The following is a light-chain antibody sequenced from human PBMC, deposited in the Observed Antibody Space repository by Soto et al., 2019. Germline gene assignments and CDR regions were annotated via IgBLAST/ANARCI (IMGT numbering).Light chain of an antibody. CDR1: QSISIY. Sequence: DIQMTQSPSSLSASVGDRVTITCRASQSISIYLNWYQQKPGKAPKLLIYKASTLKSGVPSRFSGSGSGTEFTLTISSLQPDDFATYYCQHYNSYSEAFGQGTKVDNK. V-gene: IGKV1-5*03. CDR2: KAS. CDR3: QHYNSYSEA. J-gene: IGKJ1*01.